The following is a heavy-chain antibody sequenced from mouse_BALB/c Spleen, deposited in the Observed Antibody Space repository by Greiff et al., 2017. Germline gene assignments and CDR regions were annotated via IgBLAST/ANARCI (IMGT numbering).Heavy chain of an antibody. Sequence: EVHLVESGGGLVQPGGSRKLSCAASGFTFSDYGMAWVRQAPGKGPEWVAFISNLAYSIYYADTVTGRFTISRENAKNTLYLEMSSLRSEDTAMYYCARNYDYDQSAMDYWGQGTSVTVSS. CDR2: ISNLAYSI. D-gene: IGHD2-4*01. CDR1: GFTFSDYG. J-gene: IGHJ4*01. V-gene: IGHV5-15*02. CDR3: ARNYDYDQSAMDY.